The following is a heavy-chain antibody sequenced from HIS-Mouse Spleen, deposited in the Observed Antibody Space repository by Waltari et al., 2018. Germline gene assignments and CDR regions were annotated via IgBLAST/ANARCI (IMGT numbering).Heavy chain of an antibody. CDR2: IYWNDDK. V-gene: IGHV2-5*01. D-gene: IGHD4-17*01. J-gene: IGHJ3*02. CDR3: AHRLPMTTVTTCAFDI. Sequence: QITLKESGPTLVKPTQTLTLTCTFSGFSLSTSGVGVGWIRQPPGKALECLALIYWNDDKRYSPSLKSRLTITKDTSKNQVVLTMTNMDPVDTATYYCAHRLPMTTVTTCAFDIWGQGTMVTVSS. CDR1: GFSLSTSGVG.